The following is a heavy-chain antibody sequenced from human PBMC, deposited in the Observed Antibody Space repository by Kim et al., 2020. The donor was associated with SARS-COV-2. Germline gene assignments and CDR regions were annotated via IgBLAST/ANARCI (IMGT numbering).Heavy chain of an antibody. D-gene: IGHD1-26*01. CDR1: GFTFSDYV. Sequence: GGSLRLSCAASGFTFSDYVMHWVRQAPGKGLEWVAVISTAGSHKYYADSVKGRFTISRDDSKNTLSLQMNSLRADDTALYYCARGGIYFFHLGDYWGQGVLVSVSS. J-gene: IGHJ4*02. CDR3: ARGGIYFFHLGDY. CDR2: ISTAGSHK. V-gene: IGHV3-30*04.